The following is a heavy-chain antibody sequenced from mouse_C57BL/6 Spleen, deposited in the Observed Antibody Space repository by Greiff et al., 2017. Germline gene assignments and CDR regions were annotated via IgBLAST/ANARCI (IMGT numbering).Heavy chain of an antibody. CDR1: GFTFSSYA. J-gene: IGHJ2*01. Sequence: EVHLVESGGGLVKPGGSLKLSCAASGFTFSSYAMSWVRQTPEKRLEWVATISDGGSYTYYPDNVEGRFTISRDNAKNNLYLQMSHLKSEDTAMXYCARDRYYGSSDYFDYWGQGTTLTVSS. D-gene: IGHD1-1*01. V-gene: IGHV5-4*01. CDR3: ARDRYYGSSDYFDY. CDR2: ISDGGSYT.